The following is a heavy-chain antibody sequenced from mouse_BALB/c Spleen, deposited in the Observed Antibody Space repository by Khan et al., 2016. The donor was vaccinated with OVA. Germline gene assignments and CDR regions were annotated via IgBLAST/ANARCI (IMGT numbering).Heavy chain of an antibody. Sequence: QVQLKESGPGLVALSQSLSITCTVSGFSLTSYGIHWVRQPPGKGLEWLVVIWSDGSTNYNSVLKSRLSISKDNSKSQVFLKMNSLQTDDTAIYYCARWFDGYSSLYAMDYWGQGTSVTVSS. V-gene: IGHV2-6*02. CDR3: ARWFDGYSSLYAMDY. J-gene: IGHJ4*01. D-gene: IGHD2-3*01. CDR1: GFSLTSYG. CDR2: IWSDGST.